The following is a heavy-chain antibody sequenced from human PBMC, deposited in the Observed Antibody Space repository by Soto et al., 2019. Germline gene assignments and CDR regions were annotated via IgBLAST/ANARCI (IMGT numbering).Heavy chain of an antibody. D-gene: IGHD1-26*01. V-gene: IGHV3-30-3*01. CDR3: AKDVVVGATTGLGDYYYYYGMDV. CDR1: GFTSSSYV. Sequence: PGGSLRLSCEGSGFTSSSYVMHWVRQAPGKGLEWVALISFDGSKKNYVDSVKGRFTISRDNSKNMMYLQMNSLRPEDTAVYYCAKDVVVGATTGLGDYYYYYGMDVWGQGTTVTVSS. J-gene: IGHJ6*02. CDR2: ISFDGSKK.